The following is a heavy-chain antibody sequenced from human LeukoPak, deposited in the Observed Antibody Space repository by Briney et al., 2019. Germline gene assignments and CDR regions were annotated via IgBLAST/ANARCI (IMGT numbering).Heavy chain of an antibody. CDR1: GGSFSGHY. J-gene: IGHJ5*02. CDR3: ARHLATSMPFGWFDP. D-gene: IGHD2-2*01. CDR2: INHSGST. Sequence: SETLSLTCAVYGGSFSGHYWSWIRQPPGKGLEWIGEINHSGSTNYNPSLKSRVTISVDTSKNQFSLKLSSVTAADTAVYYCARHLATSMPFGWFDPWGQGTLVTVSS. V-gene: IGHV4-34*01.